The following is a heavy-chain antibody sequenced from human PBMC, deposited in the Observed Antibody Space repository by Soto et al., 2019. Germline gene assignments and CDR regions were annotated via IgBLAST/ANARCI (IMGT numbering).Heavy chain of an antibody. Sequence: EVQLLESGGGLVQPGGSLRLSCAASGFTFSSYAMSWVRQAPGKGLEWVSAISGSGGSTYYADSVKGRFTISRDNSKNTLYLQMNSLRAEDTAVYYCEGATMIVDNWPNWGQRTLVTVSS. CDR1: GFTFSSYA. V-gene: IGHV3-23*01. D-gene: IGHD3-22*01. J-gene: IGHJ4*02. CDR2: ISGSGGST. CDR3: EGATMIVDNWPN.